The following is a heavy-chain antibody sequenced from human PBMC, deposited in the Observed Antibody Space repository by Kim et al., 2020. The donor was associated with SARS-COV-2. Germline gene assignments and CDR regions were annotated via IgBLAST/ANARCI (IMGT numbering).Heavy chain of an antibody. J-gene: IGHJ5*02. CDR3: ARDEVGLWLGEYLFLTWFDP. V-gene: IGHV1-3*01. D-gene: IGHD3-10*01. Sequence: ASVKVSCKASGYSFTTYGLNWVRQAPGQGPEWMGWINAANGKTRYSQNFQGRLTITRDTSASTAYMELDSLRSEDTAVYYCARDEVGLWLGEYLFLTWFDPWGQGTLVTVSS. CDR2: INAANGKT. CDR1: GYSFTTYG.